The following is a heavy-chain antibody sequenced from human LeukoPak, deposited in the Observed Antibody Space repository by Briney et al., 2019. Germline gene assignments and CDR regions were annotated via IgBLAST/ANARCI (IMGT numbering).Heavy chain of an antibody. D-gene: IGHD6-19*01. CDR3: ATWVGIAVAGFDY. CDR1: GGTFSSYA. CDR2: INPSGGST. V-gene: IGHV1-46*01. Sequence: ASVKVSCKASGGTFSSYAISWVRQAPGQGLEWMGIINPSGGSTSYAQKFQGRVTMTRDTSTSTVYMELSSLRSEDTAVYYCATWVGIAVAGFDYWGQGTLVTVSP. J-gene: IGHJ4*02.